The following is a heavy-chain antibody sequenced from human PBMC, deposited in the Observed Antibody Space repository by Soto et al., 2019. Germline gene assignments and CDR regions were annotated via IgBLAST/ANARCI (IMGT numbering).Heavy chain of an antibody. CDR3: ARGRAYSSSWYEFDP. D-gene: IGHD6-13*01. V-gene: IGHV4-34*01. CDR1: GGSFSGYY. CDR2: INHSGST. Sequence: QVQLQQWGAGLLKPSETLSLTCAVYGGSFSGYYWSWIRRPPGKGLEWIGEINHSGSTNYNPSLKSRVTISVDTSKNQFSLKLSSVTAADTAVYYCARGRAYSSSWYEFDPWGQGTLVTVSS. J-gene: IGHJ5*02.